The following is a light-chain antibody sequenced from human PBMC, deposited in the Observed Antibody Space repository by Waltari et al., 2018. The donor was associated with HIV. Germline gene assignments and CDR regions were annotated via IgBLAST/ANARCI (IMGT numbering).Light chain of an antibody. J-gene: IGLJ3*02. V-gene: IGLV2-14*01. Sequence: QSALTQPASVSGSPGQSISISCTGTSSDAVGYNYVSWYQQHPGKAPKLLIYDVSNRPSGVSNRFSGSKSGNTASLTISGLQAEDEADYYCSSYTSSSSWVFGGGTKLTVL. CDR2: DVS. CDR1: SSDAVGYNY. CDR3: SSYTSSSSWV.